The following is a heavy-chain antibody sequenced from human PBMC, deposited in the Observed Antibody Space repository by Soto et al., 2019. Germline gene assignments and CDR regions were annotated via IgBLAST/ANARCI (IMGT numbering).Heavy chain of an antibody. D-gene: IGHD5-18*01. V-gene: IGHV3-21*01. CDR1: GFTFSSYS. CDR3: ARGSGDTAMVLVDY. Sequence: GGSLRLSCAASGFTFSSYSMNRVRQAPGKGLEWVSSISSSSSYIYYADSVKGRFTISRDNAKNSLYLQMNSLRAEDTAVYYCARGSGDTAMVLVDYWGQGTLVTVSS. J-gene: IGHJ4*02. CDR2: ISSSSSYI.